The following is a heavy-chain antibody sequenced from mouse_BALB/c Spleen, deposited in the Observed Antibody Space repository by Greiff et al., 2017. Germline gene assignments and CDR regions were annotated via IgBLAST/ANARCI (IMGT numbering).Heavy chain of an antibody. CDR3: ARHTLLLRSRIDYAMDC. Sequence: EVKLVESGGGLVQPGGSLKLSCAASGFTFSSYTMSWVRQTPEKRLEWVAYISNGGGSTYYPDTVKGRFTISRDNAKNTLYLQMSRLKSEDTAMYYCARHTLLLRSRIDYAMDCWGEGTSVTVSS. CDR1: GFTFSSYT. CDR2: ISNGGGST. D-gene: IGHD1-1*01. V-gene: IGHV5-12-2*01. J-gene: IGHJ4*01.